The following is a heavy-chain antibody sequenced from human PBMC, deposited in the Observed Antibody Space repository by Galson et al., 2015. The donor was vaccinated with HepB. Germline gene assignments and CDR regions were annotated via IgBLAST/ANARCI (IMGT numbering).Heavy chain of an antibody. CDR1: GFTFSSYG. Sequence: SLRLSCAASGFTFSSYGMHWVRQAPGKGLEWVAVIWYDGSNKYYADSVKGRFTISRDNSRNSLYLQMNSLRTEDTALYYCVKERLGAKYVFDYWGQGTLVTVSS. V-gene: IGHV3-33*03. CDR3: VKERLGAKYVFDY. CDR2: IWYDGSNK. J-gene: IGHJ4*02. D-gene: IGHD3-10*01.